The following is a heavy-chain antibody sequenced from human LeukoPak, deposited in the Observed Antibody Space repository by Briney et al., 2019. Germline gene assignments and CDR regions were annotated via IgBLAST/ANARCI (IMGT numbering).Heavy chain of an antibody. J-gene: IGHJ4*02. CDR1: GFTFSSYG. CDR3: AKLFLGDFEYFDY. D-gene: IGHD2-21*02. V-gene: IGHV3-30*18. Sequence: GGSLRLSCAASGFTFSSYGMHWVRQAPGKGLEWVAGISYDGSNKYYADSVKGRFTISRDNSKNTLYLQMNSLRAEDTAVYYCAKLFLGDFEYFDYWGQGTLVTVSS. CDR2: ISYDGSNK.